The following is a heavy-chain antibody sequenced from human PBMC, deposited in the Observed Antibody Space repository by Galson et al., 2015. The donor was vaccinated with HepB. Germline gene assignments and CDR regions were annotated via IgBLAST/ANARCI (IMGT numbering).Heavy chain of an antibody. CDR1: GFTFSSYG. CDR3: AKEKNYYYYYGMDV. V-gene: IGHV3-30*18. CDR2: ISYDESNK. Sequence: SLRLSCAASGFTFSSYGMHWVRQAPGKGLEWVAVISYDESNKYYADSVKGRFTISRDNSKNTLYLQMNSLRAEDTAVYYCAKEKNYYYYYGMDVWGQGTTVTVSS. J-gene: IGHJ6*02.